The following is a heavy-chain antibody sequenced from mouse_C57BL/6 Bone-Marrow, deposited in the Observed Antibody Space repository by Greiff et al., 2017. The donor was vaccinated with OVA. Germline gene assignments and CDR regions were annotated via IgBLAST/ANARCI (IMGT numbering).Heavy chain of an antibody. CDR1: GFSLTSYG. D-gene: IGHD2-4*01. Sequence: QVQLKESGPGLVQPSQSLSITCTASGFSLTSYGVHWVRQSPGKGLEWLGVIWSGGSTDYNAAFISRLSISKDNSKSQVYFKINSLQADDTAIYYCASYYDYDGAMDYWGQGTSVTVSS. V-gene: IGHV2-2*01. J-gene: IGHJ4*01. CDR2: IWSGGST. CDR3: ASYYDYDGAMDY.